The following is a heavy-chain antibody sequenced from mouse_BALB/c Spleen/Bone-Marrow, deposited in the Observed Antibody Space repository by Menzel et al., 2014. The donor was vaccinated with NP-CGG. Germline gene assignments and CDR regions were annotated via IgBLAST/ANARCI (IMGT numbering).Heavy chain of an antibody. CDR1: RYTFTSYV. V-gene: IGHV1-14*01. J-gene: IGHJ4*01. Sequence: LVESGPELVKPGASVKMSCKASRYTFTSYVMHWVKQKPGQGLEWIGYIIPSNDVTKYNEKFKGKATLTSDKSSSTAYMELSSLTSEDSAVYYCARKGGGAMDYWGPGTSVTVSS. CDR2: IIPSNDVT. CDR3: ARKGGGAMDY.